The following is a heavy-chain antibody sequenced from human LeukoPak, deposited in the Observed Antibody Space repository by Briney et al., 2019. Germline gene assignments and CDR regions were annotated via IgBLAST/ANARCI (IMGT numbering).Heavy chain of an antibody. J-gene: IGHJ4*02. CDR2: IQDDGNNK. D-gene: IGHD6-6*01. CDR1: GFTFSGSG. V-gene: IGHV3-30*02. Sequence: GGSLRLSCAASGFTFSGSGMHWVRQAPGKGLECVAFIQDDGNNKKYADSVKGRFTISRDNSKNTLYLQMNSLRAEDTAVYYCARDWGTSSLYLVNWGQGTLVTVSS. CDR3: ARDWGTSSLYLVN.